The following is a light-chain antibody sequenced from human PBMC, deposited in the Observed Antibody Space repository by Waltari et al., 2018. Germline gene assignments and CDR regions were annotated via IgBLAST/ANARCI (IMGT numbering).Light chain of an antibody. CDR1: SGHSSNV. CDR2: INSDGIH. J-gene: IGLJ3*02. CDR3: QTGGHGTWV. Sequence: QLVLTQSPSASASLGASVKLTCTLSSGHSSNVIAWLQQQPERGPRYLMKINSDGIHSKGDEIPDRFSGSSSGAGRYRTISSVQPEDEADYYCQTGGHGTWVFGGGTKLTVL. V-gene: IGLV4-69*01.